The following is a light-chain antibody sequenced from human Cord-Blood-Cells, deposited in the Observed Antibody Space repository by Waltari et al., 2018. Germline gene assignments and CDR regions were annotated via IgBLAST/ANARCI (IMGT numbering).Light chain of an antibody. CDR3: QKYNSAPLT. J-gene: IGKJ4*01. CDR1: QGISNY. CDR2: AAS. V-gene: IGKV1-27*01. Sequence: DIQMTQSPSSLSASVGDRVTITCRASQGISNYLAWYQQKPGEVPKLLFYAASTLQSGGPSRISGSGSGTDFTLTISSLHPEDVATYYCQKYNSAPLTFGGGTKVEIK.